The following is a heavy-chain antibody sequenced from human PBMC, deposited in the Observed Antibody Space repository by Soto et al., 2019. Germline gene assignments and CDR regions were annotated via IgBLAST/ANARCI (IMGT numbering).Heavy chain of an antibody. J-gene: IGHJ4*02. CDR3: APQGVGATGYLY. V-gene: IGHV3-48*01. CDR1: GLTLGDYG. CDR2: ISDSGSRM. D-gene: IGHD1-26*01. Sequence: EVQLVESGGGLVQPGGSLRRSCVVSGLTLGDYGMNWVRQAPGKGLEWVSYISDSGSRMYYADSVKGRFTISRDSAKNSLYLQMNSLRGEDTAVYYCAPQGVGATGYLYWGQGTLVTVSS.